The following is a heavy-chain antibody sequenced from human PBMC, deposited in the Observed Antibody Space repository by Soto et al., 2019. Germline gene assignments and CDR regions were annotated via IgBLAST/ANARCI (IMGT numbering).Heavy chain of an antibody. Sequence: QVQLVQSGAEVKTPGSSVKVSCKASGGTFGNYAISWVRQAPGQGLEWLGGTLPIFGTANYAQKFQGRVTITADRSTSTAYMELSSLTSVDTAVYYCVRESYEIVAVPATVMGPFTWFDPWGQGTLVTVSS. CDR2: TLPIFGTA. CDR1: GGTFGNYA. J-gene: IGHJ5*02. CDR3: VRESYEIVAVPATVMGPFTWFDP. D-gene: IGHD2-2*01. V-gene: IGHV1-69*06.